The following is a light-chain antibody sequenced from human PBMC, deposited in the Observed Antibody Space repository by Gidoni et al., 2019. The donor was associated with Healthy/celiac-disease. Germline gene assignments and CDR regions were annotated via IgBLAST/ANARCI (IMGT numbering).Light chain of an antibody. CDR2: WAS. Sequence: DIVMTQSPDSLAVSLGERATINCKSSQSVLYSSNNKNYLAWYQQKPGQHPKLLIYWASTRESGVPDRFSGSGSGTDVTLTISSLQAEDVAVYYCQQYYSTPQLTFGGGTKVEIK. V-gene: IGKV4-1*01. CDR3: QQYYSTPQLT. CDR1: QSVLYSSNNKNY. J-gene: IGKJ4*01.